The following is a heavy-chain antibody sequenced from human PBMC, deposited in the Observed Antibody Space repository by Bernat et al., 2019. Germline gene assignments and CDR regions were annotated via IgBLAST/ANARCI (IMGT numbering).Heavy chain of an antibody. CDR2: ISGGSTDT. J-gene: IGHJ6*03. CDR3: ARGTSTSAPYMDV. CDR1: GLTFSTHY. V-gene: IGHV3-11*05. Sequence: VQLVESGGGLVQPGGSLRLSCAASGLTFSTHYMGWIRQAPGKGLEWVSYISGGSTDTNYADSVKGRFTISRDNAKNSLYLQMNSLRAEDTAVYYCARGTSTSAPYMDVWGKGTTVTVSS.